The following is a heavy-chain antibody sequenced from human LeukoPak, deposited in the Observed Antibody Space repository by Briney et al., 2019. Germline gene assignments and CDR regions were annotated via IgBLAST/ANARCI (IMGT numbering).Heavy chain of an antibody. CDR2: ISAYNGNT. CDR1: GYTFTGHY. Sequence: ASVKVSCKASGYTFTGHYMHWVRQAPGQGLEWMGWISAYNGNTNYAQKLQGRVTMTTDTSTSTAYMELRSLRSDDTAVYYCARVGYCSGGSCYYFDYWGQGTLVTVSS. CDR3: ARVGYCSGGSCYYFDY. V-gene: IGHV1-18*04. D-gene: IGHD2-15*01. J-gene: IGHJ4*02.